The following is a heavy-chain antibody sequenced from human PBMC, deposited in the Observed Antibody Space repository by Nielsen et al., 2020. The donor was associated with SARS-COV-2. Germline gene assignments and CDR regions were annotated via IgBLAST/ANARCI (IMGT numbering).Heavy chain of an antibody. J-gene: IGHJ4*02. V-gene: IGHV3-7*01. D-gene: IGHD3-10*01. CDR2: IKPDGSEK. Sequence: GESLKISCAASGFTFSSLWMSWVRQVPGKGLEWVADIKPDGSEKFYVDSVKGRFTISRDNAKNSLDLQMNSLRDEDTAVYYCAKASRWDYFGSGSYYFDNWGQGTLVTVSS. CDR1: GFTFSSLW. CDR3: AKASRWDYFGSGSYYFDN.